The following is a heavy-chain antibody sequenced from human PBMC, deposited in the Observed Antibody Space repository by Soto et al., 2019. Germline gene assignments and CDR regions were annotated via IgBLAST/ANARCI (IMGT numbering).Heavy chain of an antibody. V-gene: IGHV4-34*01. Sequence: QVQLQQWGAGLLKPSETLSLTCAVYGGSFSGYYWTWIRQPPGTGLEWIGEINHSGSTNYNPSLKRRVTRSVDTSKNQFSLKLTSVTAADTAVYYCARDKISGKCDYWGQGTPVTVSS. D-gene: IGHD5-12*01. J-gene: IGHJ4*02. CDR3: ARDKISGKCDY. CDR2: INHSGST. CDR1: GGSFSGYY.